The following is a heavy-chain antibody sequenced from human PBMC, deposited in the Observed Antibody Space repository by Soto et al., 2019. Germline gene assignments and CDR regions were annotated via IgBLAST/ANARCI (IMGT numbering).Heavy chain of an antibody. J-gene: IGHJ1*01. CDR2: IYHSGST. V-gene: IGHV4-30-2*01. CDR1: GGSISSGGYS. Sequence: QLQLQESGSGLVKPSQTLSLTCAVSGGSISSGGYSWSWIRQPPGKGLEWIGYIYHSGSTYYNPSHKSRVTISVDRSKNQFSLKLSSVPAADAAVYYCARGGSLEYFQHWGQGTLVTVSS. D-gene: IGHD2-15*01. CDR3: ARGGSLEYFQH.